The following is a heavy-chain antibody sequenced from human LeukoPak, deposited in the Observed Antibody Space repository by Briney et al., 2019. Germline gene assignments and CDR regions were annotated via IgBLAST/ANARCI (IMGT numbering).Heavy chain of an antibody. J-gene: IGHJ4*02. CDR3: AISYFGSLAPKRH. CDR2: IKTKTNGGTT. V-gene: IGHV3-15*01. Sequence: GGSLRLSCAASGFTFSYAWMTWVRQAPGKGLEWDGRIKTKTNGGTTDYAAPVKGRFTISRDDSKNTLYLQMSSLKTEDTAVYYCAISYFGSLAPKRHWGQGTLVTVSS. D-gene: IGHD3-10*01. CDR1: GFTFSYAW.